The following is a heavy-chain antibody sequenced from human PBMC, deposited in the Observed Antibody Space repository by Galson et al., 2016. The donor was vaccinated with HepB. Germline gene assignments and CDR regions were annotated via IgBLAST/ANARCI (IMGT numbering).Heavy chain of an antibody. J-gene: IGHJ4*02. D-gene: IGHD4-17*01. Sequence: PALVKPTQTLTLTCTFSGFSLTTSGMRVNWIRQPPGKALEWLARIDWDADKFYSTSLKTRLTISEDTSKNQVVLTMTNMDPVDTATYYCARSTYYGDYVYFDYWGQGTLVTVSS. CDR3: ARSTYYGDYVYFDY. CDR1: GFSLTTSGMR. CDR2: IDWDADK. V-gene: IGHV2-70*04.